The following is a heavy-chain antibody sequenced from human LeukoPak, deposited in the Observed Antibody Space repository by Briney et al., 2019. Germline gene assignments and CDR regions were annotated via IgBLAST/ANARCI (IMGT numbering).Heavy chain of an antibody. J-gene: IGHJ5*02. CDR2: INIGGTNT. V-gene: IGHV3-11*01. CDR1: GLTFSDYY. Sequence: PGGSLRLSCAASGLTFSDYYMNWIRQAPGKGLEWLSYINIGGTNTHYADSVKGRFTISRDNAKKSLYLEMTNLRAEDTAVYYCATDGAGFDTWGQGVLVTVSS. CDR3: ATDGAGFDT.